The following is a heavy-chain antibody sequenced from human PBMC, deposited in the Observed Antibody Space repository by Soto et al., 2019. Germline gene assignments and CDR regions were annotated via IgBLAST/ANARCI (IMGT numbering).Heavy chain of an antibody. J-gene: IGHJ4*02. V-gene: IGHV4-59*01. D-gene: IGHD3-3*01. CDR1: GGSISSYY. CDR3: ARVDFWSGYYHYFDY. Sequence: PSETLSLTCTVSGGSISSYYWIWIRQPPGKGLEWIGYIYYSGSTNYNPSLKSRVTISVDTSKNQFSLKLSSVTAADTAVYYCARVDFWSGYYHYFDYWGQGTLVTVSS. CDR2: IYYSGST.